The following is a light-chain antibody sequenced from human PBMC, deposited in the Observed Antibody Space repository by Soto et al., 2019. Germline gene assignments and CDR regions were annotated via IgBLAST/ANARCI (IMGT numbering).Light chain of an antibody. CDR3: QSYDSSLSLYV. Sequence: QSALTQPPSVSGAPGQRVTISCTGSSSNIGAGYDVHWYQQLPGTAPKLLIYGNSNRPSGVPDRSSGSKSGTSASLAITGLQAEDEADYYCQSYDSSLSLYVFGTGTKVTVL. CDR1: SSNIGAGYD. J-gene: IGLJ1*01. CDR2: GNS. V-gene: IGLV1-40*01.